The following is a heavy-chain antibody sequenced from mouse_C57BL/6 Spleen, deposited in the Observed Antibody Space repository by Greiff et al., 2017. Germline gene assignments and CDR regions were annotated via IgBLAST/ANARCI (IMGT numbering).Heavy chain of an antibody. D-gene: IGHD1-1*02. CDR2: IDPSDSYT. V-gene: IGHV1-69*01. J-gene: IGHJ4*01. CDR1: GYTFTSYW. Sequence: QVQLQQPGAELVMPGASVKLSCKASGYTFTSYWMHWVKQRPGQGLEWIGEIDPSDSYTNYNQKFKGKSTLTVDKSSSTAYMQLSSLTSEDSAVYYCARSELMGGNSVDYWGQGTSVTVSS. CDR3: ARSELMGGNSVDY.